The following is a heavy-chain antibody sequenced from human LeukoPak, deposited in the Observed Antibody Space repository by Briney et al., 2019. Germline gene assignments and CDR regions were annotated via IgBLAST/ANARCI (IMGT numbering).Heavy chain of an antibody. J-gene: IGHJ1*01. Sequence: SVKVSCKASGGTFSSYAISWVRQAPGQGLEWMGRSIPIFGTANYAQKFQGRVTITTDESTSTAYMELSSLRSEDTAVYYCARTYYYGSGSYRGAEYFQHSGQGTLVTVSS. V-gene: IGHV1-69*05. CDR3: ARTYYYGSGSYRGAEYFQH. CDR2: SIPIFGTA. D-gene: IGHD3-10*01. CDR1: GGTFSSYA.